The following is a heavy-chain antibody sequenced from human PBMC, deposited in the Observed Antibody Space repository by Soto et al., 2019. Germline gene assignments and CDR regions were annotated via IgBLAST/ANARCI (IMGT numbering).Heavy chain of an antibody. Sequence: ASVKVSCKACRYTFTSYNINWVRQAPGQGLEWVAGSNSNSGNSDHAQKFQGRLTVTRDTSISTAYMELSSLRSDDTAVYYCVLLGVFEHGGPRNLVPVS. J-gene: IGHJ4*02. CDR2: SNSNSGNS. CDR1: RYTFTSYN. D-gene: IGHD3-10*01. CDR3: VLLGVFEH. V-gene: IGHV1-8*01.